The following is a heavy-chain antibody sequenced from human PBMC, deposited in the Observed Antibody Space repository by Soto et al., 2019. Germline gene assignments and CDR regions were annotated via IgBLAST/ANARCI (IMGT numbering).Heavy chain of an antibody. Sequence: QVHMVQSGAEVRRPGSSVKVSCKASGGTFTDFALSWLRQAPGQGPEWIGGIIPIFGSTNYAQKFQGRVTISADDSTNTVYMDLNSLTSADTAVYYCAKDRGTQMFVFVWESWGLGTEVSVSS. V-gene: IGHV1-69*01. D-gene: IGHD3-10*02. CDR3: AKDRGTQMFVFVWES. J-gene: IGHJ4*02. CDR1: GGTFTDFA. CDR2: IIPIFGST.